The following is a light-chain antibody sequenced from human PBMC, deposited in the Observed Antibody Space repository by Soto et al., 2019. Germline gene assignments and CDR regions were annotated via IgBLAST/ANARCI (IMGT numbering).Light chain of an antibody. CDR1: QSITSTY. CDR3: QHYGISPPVT. Sequence: EIVLTQSPGTLSLSPGERASLSCRASQSITSTYLAWYQQKPGQAPRLVIYGASSRATGIPDRFSGSGSGTDFTLTISRLEPEDFAVYYCQHYGISPPVTFGQGTRLEIK. V-gene: IGKV3-20*01. J-gene: IGKJ5*01. CDR2: GAS.